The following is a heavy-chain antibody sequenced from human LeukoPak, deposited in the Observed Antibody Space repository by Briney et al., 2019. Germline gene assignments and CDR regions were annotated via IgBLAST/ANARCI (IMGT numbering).Heavy chain of an antibody. CDR1: GGSFSDYY. CDR3: AGYYGVQYWYFDL. CDR2: INHSGST. J-gene: IGHJ2*01. Sequence: SETLSLTCAVYGGSFSDYYWNWIRQSPGKGLEWIGEINHSGSTNYNPSLKSRVTISVDTSKNQFSLKLSSVTAADTAVYYCAGYYGVQYWYFDLWGRGTLVTVSS. D-gene: IGHD3-3*01. V-gene: IGHV4-34*01.